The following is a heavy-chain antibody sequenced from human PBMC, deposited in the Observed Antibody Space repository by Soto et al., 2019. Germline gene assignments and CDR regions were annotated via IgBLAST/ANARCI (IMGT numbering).Heavy chain of an antibody. D-gene: IGHD1-1*01. J-gene: IGHJ4*02. CDR1: GYTFTSYA. Sequence: ASVKVSCKASGYTFTSYAMHWVRQAPGQRLEWMGWINAGNGNTKYAQNLQGRVTMTTDTSTSTIYMELRSLTSDDTAVYYCARDRDWNLDYWGQGTLVTVSS. V-gene: IGHV1-3*01. CDR2: INAGNGNT. CDR3: ARDRDWNLDY.